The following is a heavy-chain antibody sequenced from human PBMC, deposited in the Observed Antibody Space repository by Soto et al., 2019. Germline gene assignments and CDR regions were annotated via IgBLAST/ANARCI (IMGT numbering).Heavy chain of an antibody. Sequence: SETLSLTCAVYGGSFSGYSCSWIRQPPGKGLEWIGEINHSGSTNYNPSLKSRVTISVDTSKNQFSPKLSSVTAADTAVYYCARYSSSTGYFDYWGLGTLVTVSS. D-gene: IGHD6-6*01. V-gene: IGHV4-34*01. CDR1: GGSFSGYS. CDR3: ARYSSSTGYFDY. CDR2: INHSGST. J-gene: IGHJ4*02.